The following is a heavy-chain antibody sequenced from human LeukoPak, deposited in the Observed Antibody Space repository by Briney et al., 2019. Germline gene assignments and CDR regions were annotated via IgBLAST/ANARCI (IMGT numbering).Heavy chain of an antibody. CDR2: IQYDGNTI. V-gene: IGHV3-30*02. CDR3: ARDGGGLGTTFDY. J-gene: IGHJ4*02. Sequence: SGGSLRLSCVASGFTYSHNGMHWVRQAPGKGLEWVAFIQYDGNTIFYADSVKGRFTISRDNSKNTLYLQMNSLRAEDTAVYYCARDGGGLGTTFDYWGQGTLVTVSS. CDR1: GFTYSHNG. D-gene: IGHD1-7*01.